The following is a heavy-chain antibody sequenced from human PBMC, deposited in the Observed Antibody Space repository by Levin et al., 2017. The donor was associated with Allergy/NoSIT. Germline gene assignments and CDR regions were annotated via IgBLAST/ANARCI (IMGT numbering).Heavy chain of an antibody. V-gene: IGHV3-21*01. CDR2: ISSSSSYI. D-gene: IGHD3-22*01. Sequence: GGSLRLSCAASGFTFSSYSMNWVRQAPGKGLEWVSSISSSSSYIYYADSVKGRFTISRDNAKNSLYLQMNSLRAEDTAVYYCAREGYDSSGHPDAFDIWGQGTMVTVSS. J-gene: IGHJ3*02. CDR1: GFTFSSYS. CDR3: AREGYDSSGHPDAFDI.